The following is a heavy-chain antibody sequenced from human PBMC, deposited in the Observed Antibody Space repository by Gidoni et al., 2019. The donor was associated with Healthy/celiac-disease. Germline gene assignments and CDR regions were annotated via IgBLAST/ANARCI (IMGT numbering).Heavy chain of an antibody. CDR2: ISWNSGSI. J-gene: IGHJ4*02. D-gene: IGHD3-10*01. Sequence: EVQLVESGGGLVQPGRSLRLSCAASGFTFDDYAMHWVRQAPGKGLEWVSGISWNSGSIGYADSVKGRFTISRDNAKNSLYLQMNSLRAEDTALYHCAKDLTPYYGSGSRFDYWGQGTLVTVSS. V-gene: IGHV3-9*01. CDR3: AKDLTPYYGSGSRFDY. CDR1: GFTFDDYA.